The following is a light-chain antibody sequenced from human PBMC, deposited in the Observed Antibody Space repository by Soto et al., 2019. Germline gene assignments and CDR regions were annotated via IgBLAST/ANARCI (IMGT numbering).Light chain of an antibody. CDR1: QAINSW. CDR2: STS. V-gene: IGKV1-12*02. Sequence: DIQMTQSPSFVSASVGDRVTITCRASQAINSWVGWYQQKPGEAPKLLIYSTSFLQSGVPSRFSGSGSGTDFILTISSLQPEDFATYFCQQAHSLPWTFGQGTKVDIK. CDR3: QQAHSLPWT. J-gene: IGKJ1*01.